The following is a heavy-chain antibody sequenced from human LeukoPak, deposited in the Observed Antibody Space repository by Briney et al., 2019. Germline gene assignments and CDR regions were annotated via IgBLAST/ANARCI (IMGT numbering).Heavy chain of an antibody. V-gene: IGHV1-69*06. CDR1: GGTFSSYA. CDR3: ARPTYCSGGSCYSAPYNY. CDR2: IIPIFGTA. D-gene: IGHD2-15*01. J-gene: IGHJ4*02. Sequence: SVKVSCKASGGTFSSYAISWVRQAPGQGLEWMGGIIPIFGTANYAQKFPGRVTITADKSTSTAYMELSSLRSEDTAVYYCARPTYCSGGSCYSAPYNYWGQGTLVTVSS.